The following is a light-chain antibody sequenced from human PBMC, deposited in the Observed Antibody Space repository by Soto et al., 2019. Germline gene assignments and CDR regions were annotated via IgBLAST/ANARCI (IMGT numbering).Light chain of an antibody. CDR3: QQSYRTPT. J-gene: IGKJ5*01. Sequence: DIQMTQSPSSLSASVRDRVTITFRASQSINGSLNCYQQKPGKAPKLLIYGASTLQSGVPSRFSGSGSGTDYTLTISSLQPEDFATYYCQQSYRTPTFGQGTRLEIK. V-gene: IGKV1-39*01. CDR1: QSINGS. CDR2: GAS.